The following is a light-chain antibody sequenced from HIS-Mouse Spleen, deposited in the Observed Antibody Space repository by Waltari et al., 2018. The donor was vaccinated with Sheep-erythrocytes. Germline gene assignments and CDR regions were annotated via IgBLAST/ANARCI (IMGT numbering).Light chain of an antibody. J-gene: IGKJ1*01. CDR2: AAS. Sequence: DIQMTQSPSSLSASVGDRVTITCRASQSISSYLNWYQQKPGKAPKLLIYAASSLQSGVPSRFSGSGSGTDFTLTISSLQAEDVAVYYCQQYYSTLTWTFGQGTKVEIK. CDR3: QQYYSTLTWT. CDR1: QSISSY. V-gene: IGKV1-39*01.